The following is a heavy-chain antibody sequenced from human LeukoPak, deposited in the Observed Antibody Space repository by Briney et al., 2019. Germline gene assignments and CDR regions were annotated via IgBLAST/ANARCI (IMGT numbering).Heavy chain of an antibody. CDR3: AADKKLGDFDY. D-gene: IGHD7-27*01. Sequence: ASVKVSCKASGYTFTDYYMHWVRQAPGPGLEWMGRINPNSGRTNYAQKFHGRVTMTRDTSINTAYMELSRLRSDDTAVYYCAADKKLGDFDYWGQGTLVTVSS. J-gene: IGHJ4*02. CDR2: INPNSGRT. V-gene: IGHV1-2*06. CDR1: GYTFTDYY.